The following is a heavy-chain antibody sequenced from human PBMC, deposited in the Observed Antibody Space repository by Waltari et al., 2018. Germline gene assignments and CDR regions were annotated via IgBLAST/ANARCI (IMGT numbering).Heavy chain of an antibody. CDR1: GFTFGRSA. D-gene: IGHD1-26*01. CDR3: AKTLSDPSVGGLDV. J-gene: IGHJ6*02. Sequence: EVQLVESGGGLVQPGGSLRLSCEASGFTFGRSAMTWVHQVPGKGLEWLSAMSGGGGSTYYADSVQGRFIISRDPSKNTLFLQLNSLRVEDTAVYFCAKTLSDPSVGGLDVWGQGTPVTVSS. CDR2: MSGGGGST. V-gene: IGHV3-23*04.